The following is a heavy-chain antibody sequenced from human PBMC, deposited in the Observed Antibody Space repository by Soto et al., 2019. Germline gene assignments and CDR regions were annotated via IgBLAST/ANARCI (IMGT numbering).Heavy chain of an antibody. CDR3: ARLAVAGRAFDY. CDR1: GFTFNSYD. Sequence: GSLRLSCAASGFTFNSYDMHWVRQATGKGLEWVSAIGTAGDTYYPGSVKGRFTISRENAENSLYLQMNSLRAEDTAVYYCARLAVAGRAFDYWGQGTLVTVSS. V-gene: IGHV3-13*01. J-gene: IGHJ4*02. CDR2: IGTAGDT. D-gene: IGHD6-19*01.